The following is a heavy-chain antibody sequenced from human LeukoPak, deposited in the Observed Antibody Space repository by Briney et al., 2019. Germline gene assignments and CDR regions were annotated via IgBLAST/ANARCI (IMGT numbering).Heavy chain of an antibody. D-gene: IGHD5-12*01. CDR1: GFTLSNYG. V-gene: IGHV3-48*04. J-gene: IGHJ4*02. Sequence: GGSLRLSCAASGFTLSNYGMDWVRQAPGKGLEWISYISSSSGTIYYADSVKGRFTISRDNAKNSLYLQMNSLRAEDTAVYYCARSVDLTLDYWGQGTLVTVSS. CDR2: ISSSSGTI. CDR3: ARSVDLTLDY.